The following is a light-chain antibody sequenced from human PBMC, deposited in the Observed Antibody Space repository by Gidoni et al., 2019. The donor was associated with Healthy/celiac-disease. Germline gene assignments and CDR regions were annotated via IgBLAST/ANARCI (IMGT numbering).Light chain of an antibody. Sequence: EIVLTQSPATLSLSPGERATLSCRASQSVSSHLAWYQQKPGQAPRLLIFDTSNRATGIPARFSGSGSGTDFTLTISFLEPEDFAVYYCQQRSNWSPYTFGQGTKLEIK. J-gene: IGKJ2*01. CDR3: QQRSNWSPYT. CDR2: DTS. V-gene: IGKV3-11*01. CDR1: QSVSSH.